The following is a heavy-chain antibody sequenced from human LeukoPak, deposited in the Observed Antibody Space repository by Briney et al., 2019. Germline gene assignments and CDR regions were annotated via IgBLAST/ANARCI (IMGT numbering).Heavy chain of an antibody. CDR1: GYTFTGYY. V-gene: IGHV1-2*02. J-gene: IGHJ4*02. Sequence: ASVKVSCKTSGYTFTGYYMHWVRQAPGQGLEWMGWINPNSGGTNYAQKFQGRVTMTRDTSISTAYMELSRLRSDDTAVYYCARDARTTVTTRNFDYWGQGTLVTVSS. CDR3: ARDARTTVTTRNFDY. D-gene: IGHD4-17*01. CDR2: INPNSGGT.